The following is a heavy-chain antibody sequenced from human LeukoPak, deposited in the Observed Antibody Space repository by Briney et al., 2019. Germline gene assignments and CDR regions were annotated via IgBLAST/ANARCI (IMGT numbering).Heavy chain of an antibody. CDR2: FDPEDGET. J-gene: IGHJ1*01. V-gene: IGHV1-24*01. CDR3: ATFSGNSIAEYFQH. Sequence: ASVKVSCKASGYTFTGYYMHWVRQAPGQGLEWMGGFDPEDGETIYAQKFQGRVTMTEDTSTDTAYMELSSLRSEDTAVYYCATFSGNSIAEYFQHWGQGTLVTVSS. D-gene: IGHD4-23*01. CDR1: GYTFTGYY.